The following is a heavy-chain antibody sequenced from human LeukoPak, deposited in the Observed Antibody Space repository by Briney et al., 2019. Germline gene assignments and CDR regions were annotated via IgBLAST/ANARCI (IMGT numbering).Heavy chain of an antibody. Sequence: ASVKVSCKASRCTFTDYYIHCVLQAPGQGLEWMGWIDPNSGGTNCAQKFQGRVAMTRDTSISTAYMEVSGLRSDDAAVYYCTLMIGGVVNRLDYWGQGTLVTVSS. CDR3: TLMIGGVVNRLDY. D-gene: IGHD3-16*01. J-gene: IGHJ4*02. CDR2: IDPNSGGT. V-gene: IGHV1-2*02. CDR1: RCTFTDYY.